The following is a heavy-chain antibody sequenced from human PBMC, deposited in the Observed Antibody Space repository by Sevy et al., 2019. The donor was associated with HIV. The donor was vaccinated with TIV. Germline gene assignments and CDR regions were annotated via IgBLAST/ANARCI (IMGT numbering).Heavy chain of an antibody. Sequence: SETLSLTCGVSGGSISSSSWWHWVRQPPGKGLEWIGEIYRSGSTNYNPSLKSRVTISVDNSKNQFSLQLNSVTAADTAVYYCARGFDTPRGFDPWGQGTLVTVSS. CDR1: GGSISSSSW. J-gene: IGHJ5*02. D-gene: IGHD3-10*01. CDR3: ARGFDTPRGFDP. V-gene: IGHV4-4*02. CDR2: IYRSGST.